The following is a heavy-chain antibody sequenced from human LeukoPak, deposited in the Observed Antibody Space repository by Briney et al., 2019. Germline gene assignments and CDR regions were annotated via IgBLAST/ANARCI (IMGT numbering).Heavy chain of an antibody. D-gene: IGHD3-10*01. CDR3: ARPAYYYGSGSYYY. CDR2: INHSGST. Sequence: SETLSLTCAVYGGSFSGYYWSWIRQPPGKGLEWIGEINHSGSTNYNPSLKSRVTISVDTSKNQFSLKLSSVTAADTAVYYCARPAYYYGSGSYYYWGQGTLVTVSS. V-gene: IGHV4-34*01. CDR1: GGSFSGYY. J-gene: IGHJ4*02.